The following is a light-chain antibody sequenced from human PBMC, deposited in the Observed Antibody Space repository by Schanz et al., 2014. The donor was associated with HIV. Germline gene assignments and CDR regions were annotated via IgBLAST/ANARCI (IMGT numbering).Light chain of an antibody. CDR2: DVS. Sequence: QSALTQPASVSGSPGQSITISCTGTSSDVGAYNYVSWYQHHPGKAPKLMIYDVSNRPSGISNRFSGSKSGNTASLTISGLRAEDESDYYCSSYSRVGTPHYVFGTGTKLTVL. CDR1: SSDVGAYNY. V-gene: IGLV2-14*03. CDR3: SSYSRVGTPHYV. J-gene: IGLJ1*01.